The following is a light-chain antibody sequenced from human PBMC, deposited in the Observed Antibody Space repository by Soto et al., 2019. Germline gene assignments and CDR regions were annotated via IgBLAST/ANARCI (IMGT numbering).Light chain of an antibody. CDR3: QQYGSSPPWT. CDR1: QSVSSNY. Sequence: EIVLTQSPGTLSLSLGESATLSCRASQSVSSNYLAWYQQKPGQAPRLLMYGASRRATGIPDRFSGSGSGTDFTLTISRLESEDFAGYYCQQYGSSPPWTFGQGTKVEIK. J-gene: IGKJ1*01. V-gene: IGKV3-20*01. CDR2: GAS.